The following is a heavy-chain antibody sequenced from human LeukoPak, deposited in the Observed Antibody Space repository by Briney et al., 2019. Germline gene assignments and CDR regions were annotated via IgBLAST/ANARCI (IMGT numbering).Heavy chain of an antibody. J-gene: IGHJ6*02. V-gene: IGHV1-2*02. D-gene: IGHD6-19*01. CDR3: ASRCSGAFRCYGMDV. Sequence: ASVKVSCKASGHTFTGYYMHWVRQAPGQGLEWMGWINPDSGGTNYAQKLQGRVTMTRDTSISTAYMELSRLISDDTAVYYCASRCSGAFRCYGMDVWGQGTTVTVSS. CDR2: INPDSGGT. CDR1: GHTFTGYY.